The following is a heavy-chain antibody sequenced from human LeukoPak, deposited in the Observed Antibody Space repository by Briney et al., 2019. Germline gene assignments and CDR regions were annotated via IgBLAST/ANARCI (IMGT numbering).Heavy chain of an antibody. J-gene: IGHJ4*02. D-gene: IGHD3-3*01. CDR2: INPSRNT. V-gene: IGHV4-34*01. Sequence: PSETLSLTCAVFGGSFSGYYWNWIRQPPGKGLEWIRQINPSRNTNYNPSLKSRVTISVDTSKKQFSLKQSSVTAADTAVYYCARRYDFWSGYPPPLDYWGQGTLVTVSS. CDR3: ARRYDFWSGYPPPLDY. CDR1: GGSFSGYY.